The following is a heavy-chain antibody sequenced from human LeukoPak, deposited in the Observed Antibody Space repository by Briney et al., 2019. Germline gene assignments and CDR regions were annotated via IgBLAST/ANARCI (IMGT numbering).Heavy chain of an antibody. Sequence: PGGSLRLSCAASGFTVSSNEMNWVRQAQGKGLEWVSYISSSGSTIYYADSVKGRFTISRDNAKNSLYLQMNSLRAEDTAVYYCAKDQMTTGVTADYWGQGTLVTVSA. CDR3: AKDQMTTGVTADY. V-gene: IGHV3-48*03. D-gene: IGHD4-23*01. J-gene: IGHJ4*02. CDR2: ISSSGSTI. CDR1: GFTVSSNE.